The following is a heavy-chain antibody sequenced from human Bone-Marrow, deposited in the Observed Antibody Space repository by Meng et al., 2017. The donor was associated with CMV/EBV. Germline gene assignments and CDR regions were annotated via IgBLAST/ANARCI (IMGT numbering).Heavy chain of an antibody. D-gene: IGHD6-13*01. V-gene: IGHV1-46*01. Sequence: GGSLRLSCAASGFTFSSYGMHWVRQAPGQGLEWMGIINPSGGSTSYAQKFQGRVTMTRDTSTSTVYMELSSLRSEDTAVYYCAREDVGYSSSWGYGMDVWGQGTTVTVSS. CDR3: AREDVGYSSSWGYGMDV. J-gene: IGHJ6*02. CDR2: INPSGGST. CDR1: GFTFSSYG.